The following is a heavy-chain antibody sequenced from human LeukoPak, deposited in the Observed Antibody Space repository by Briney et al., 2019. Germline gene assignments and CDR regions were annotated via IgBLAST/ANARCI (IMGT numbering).Heavy chain of an antibody. CDR1: GFTFSSYG. V-gene: IGHV3-30*18. CDR2: ISYDGSNK. CDR3: AKVVGGIAAAGTY. D-gene: IGHD6-13*01. Sequence: GGSLRLSCAASGFTFSSYGMHWVRQAPGKGLEWVAVISYDGSNKYYADSVQGRFTISRDHSKNTLYLQMNSLRAEDTAVYYFAKVVGGIAAAGTYWGQGTLVTVSS. J-gene: IGHJ4*02.